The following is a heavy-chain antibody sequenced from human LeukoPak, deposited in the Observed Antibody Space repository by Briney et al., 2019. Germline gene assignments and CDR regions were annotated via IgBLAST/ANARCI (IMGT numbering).Heavy chain of an antibody. CDR1: GGSVSDYY. J-gene: IGHJ4*02. Sequence: SETLSLTCTISGGSVSDYYWSWIRQSPGKGLEWIGYIYHTGSTSYSPSLKSRVTISADTSQNQFSPKLSSVTAADTAVYYCASRKLGNDYWGQGTLVTVSS. CDR2: IYHTGST. D-gene: IGHD7-27*01. V-gene: IGHV4-59*02. CDR3: ASRKLGNDY.